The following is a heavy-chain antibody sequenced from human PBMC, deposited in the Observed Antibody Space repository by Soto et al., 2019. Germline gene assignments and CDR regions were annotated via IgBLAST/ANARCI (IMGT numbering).Heavy chain of an antibody. CDR2: TWYTSGWNS. CDR1: GDSVFTDGVA. D-gene: IGHD1-26*01. Sequence: QVQLQQSGPGLVKPSQTLSLTCAISGDSVFTDGVAWNWIRQSPSRGLEWLGRTWYTSGWNSDSALSVKRRITVTPDTSKTQFSLQLSSVTPEDTAVYYCASGRNSAFDFWGQGTLVTVSS. J-gene: IGHJ4*02. V-gene: IGHV6-1*01. CDR3: ASGRNSAFDF.